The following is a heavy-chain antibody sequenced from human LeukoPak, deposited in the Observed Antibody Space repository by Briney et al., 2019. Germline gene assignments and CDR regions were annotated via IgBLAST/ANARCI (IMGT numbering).Heavy chain of an antibody. D-gene: IGHD4-11*01. CDR1: GFTFSNYA. V-gene: IGHV3-23*01. J-gene: IGHJ5*02. CDR3: AKTTTVGFGDWFDP. CDR2: ISGSGGNT. Sequence: GGSLRLSCAASGFTFSNYAMSWVRQAPGKGLEWVSVISGSGGNTYYADSVKGQFTISRDNSKNTLYLQMNSLRAEDTAVYYCAKTTTVGFGDWFDPWGQGTLVAVSS.